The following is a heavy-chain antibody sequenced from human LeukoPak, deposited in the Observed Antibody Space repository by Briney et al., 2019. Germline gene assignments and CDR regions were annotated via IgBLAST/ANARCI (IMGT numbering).Heavy chain of an antibody. D-gene: IGHD2-2*01. CDR1: GFTFSSYA. V-gene: IGHV3-23*01. CDR3: AKSGVPAAMSWIDP. Sequence: GGSLRLSCAASGFTFSSYAMTWVRQPPGKGLEWVSTISGSGSSTYYADSVKGRFTISRDSSRNTLYLQMNSLRAEDTAIYYCAKSGVPAAMSWIDPWGQGTLVTVSS. CDR2: ISGSGSST. J-gene: IGHJ5*02.